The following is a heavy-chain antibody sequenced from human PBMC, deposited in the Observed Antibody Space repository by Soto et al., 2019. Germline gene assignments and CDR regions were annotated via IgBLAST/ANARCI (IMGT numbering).Heavy chain of an antibody. Sequence: SLRLSCVASGFIFSDYYMAWIRRAPGKGLEWVSYISDGGSYTNHGNSVRGRVSVSRDDARNSLYLQIKNLRVEDTGVYYCARAPGAVNSYAGADVWGQGTTVTVSS. CDR3: ARAPGAVNSYAGADV. CDR1: GFIFSDYY. V-gene: IGHV3-11*05. D-gene: IGHD6-19*01. J-gene: IGHJ6*02. CDR2: ISDGGSYT.